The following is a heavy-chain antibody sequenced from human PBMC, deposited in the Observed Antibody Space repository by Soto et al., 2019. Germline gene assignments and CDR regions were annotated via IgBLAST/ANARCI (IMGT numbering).Heavy chain of an antibody. Sequence: EVQLVESGGGLVQPGGSLRLSCAASGFTFSSYWMSWVRQAPGKGLEWVANIKQDGSEKYYVDSVKGRFTISRDNAKNSLYLQMNSLRAEDTAVYYCARDDYVWGGAANWDYWGQGTLVTVSS. CDR3: ARDDYVWGGAANWDY. V-gene: IGHV3-7*03. J-gene: IGHJ4*02. CDR1: GFTFSSYW. CDR2: IKQDGSEK. D-gene: IGHD3-16*01.